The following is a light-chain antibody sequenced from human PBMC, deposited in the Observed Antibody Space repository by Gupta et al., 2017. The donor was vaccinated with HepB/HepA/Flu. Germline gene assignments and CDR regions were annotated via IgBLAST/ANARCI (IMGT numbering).Light chain of an antibody. CDR1: QSISIY. J-gene: IGKJ3*01. CDR3: QQTSTIPFT. Sequence: DMHMTQSPSSLSAAGGDRVTITCRASQSISIYLNWYQQKPGKTPKLLIYAASSLQSGVPSRFSGSGSGTDFTLTITSLQPEDFATYYCQQTSTIPFTFGPGTKVEVK. V-gene: IGKV1-39*01. CDR2: AAS.